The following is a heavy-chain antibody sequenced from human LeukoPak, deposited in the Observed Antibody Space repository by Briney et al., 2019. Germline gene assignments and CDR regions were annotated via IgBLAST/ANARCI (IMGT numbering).Heavy chain of an antibody. CDR2: INHSGST. CDR3: ARGPADNGDRTRRSGDDY. CDR1: GGSFSGYY. Sequence: PSETLSLTCAVYGGSFSGYYWSWIRQPPGKGLEWIGEINHSGSTNYNPSLKSRVTISVDTSKNQFSLKLSSVTAADTAVYYCARGPADNGDRTRRSGDDYWGQGTLVTASS. D-gene: IGHD3-3*01. J-gene: IGHJ4*02. V-gene: IGHV4-34*01.